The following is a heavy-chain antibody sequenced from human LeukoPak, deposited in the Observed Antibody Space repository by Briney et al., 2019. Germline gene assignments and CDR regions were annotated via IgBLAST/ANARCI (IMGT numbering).Heavy chain of an antibody. J-gene: IGHJ4*02. V-gene: IGHV3-53*01. CDR2: ADGNT. CDR3: ARDSYGDANFDS. Sequence: PGGSLRLSCAASGFIVNTNYMTWVRQAPGRGLEWVSFADGNTYYADSVKGRFTISRDISKNAVYLQMNSLRAEDTAVYYCARDSYGDANFDSWGQGTLVTVSS. CDR1: GFIVNTNY. D-gene: IGHD4-17*01.